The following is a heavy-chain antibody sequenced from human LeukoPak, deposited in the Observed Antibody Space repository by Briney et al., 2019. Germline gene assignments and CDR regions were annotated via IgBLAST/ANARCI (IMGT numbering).Heavy chain of an antibody. V-gene: IGHV3-53*01. CDR1: GFTVSSSY. CDR2: IYSGGST. J-gene: IGHJ6*02. CDR3: ARSPDSGHYYYYYYGMDV. Sequence: PGGSLRLSCAASGFTVSSSYMSWVRQAPGKGLEWVSVIYSGGSTYYADSVKGRFTISRDNSKNTLYLQMNSLRAEDTAVYYCARSPDSGHYYYYYYGMDVWGQGTTVTVSS. D-gene: IGHD1-14*01.